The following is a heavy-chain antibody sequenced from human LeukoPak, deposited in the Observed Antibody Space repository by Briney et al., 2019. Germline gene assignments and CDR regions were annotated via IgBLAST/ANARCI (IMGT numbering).Heavy chain of an antibody. V-gene: IGHV3-74*01. Sequence: GGSLRLSCAASGFTFSSYWMHWVRQAPGKGLVWVSRISSDGSSTSYAGYVKGRFTISRDNAKNTLYLQMNSLRAEDTAVYYCVRPHYYGSGSYYYWGQGTLVTVSS. CDR1: GFTFSSYW. CDR3: VRPHYYGSGSYYY. D-gene: IGHD3-10*01. J-gene: IGHJ4*02. CDR2: ISSDGSST.